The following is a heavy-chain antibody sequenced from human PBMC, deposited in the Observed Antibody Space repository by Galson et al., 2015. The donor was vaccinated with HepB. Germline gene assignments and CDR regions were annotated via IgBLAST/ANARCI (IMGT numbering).Heavy chain of an antibody. CDR2: INAGNGNT. CDR1: GYTFTSYA. CDR3: ARDMTLGYCSGGSCYDYYYMDV. D-gene: IGHD2-15*01. Sequence: SVKVSCKASGYTFTSYAMHWVRQAPGQRLEWMGWINAGNGNTKYSQKFQGRVTITRDTSASTAYMELSSLRSEDTAVYYCARDMTLGYCSGGSCYDYYYMDVWGKGTTVTVSS. J-gene: IGHJ6*03. V-gene: IGHV1-3*01.